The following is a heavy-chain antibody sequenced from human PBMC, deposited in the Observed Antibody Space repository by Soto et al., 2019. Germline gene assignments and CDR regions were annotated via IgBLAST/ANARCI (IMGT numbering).Heavy chain of an antibody. V-gene: IGHV1-18*01. Sequence: QVQLVQSGPEVRKPGASVKVSCEASGYTFTTSGISWVRQVPGQGLEWMGWISTYNGDRNSAQNSQGRALMTADRSTGTAYIELMSLKSDDTAVYYCAGQGSWRYYYYGLDVWGQGTTVTVSS. D-gene: IGHD1-26*01. CDR2: ISTYNGDR. J-gene: IGHJ6*02. CDR3: AGQGSWRYYYYGLDV. CDR1: GYTFTTSG.